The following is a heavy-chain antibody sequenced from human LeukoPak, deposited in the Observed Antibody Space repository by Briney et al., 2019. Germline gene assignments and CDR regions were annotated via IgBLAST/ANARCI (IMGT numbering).Heavy chain of an antibody. CDR1: GFTFSSFW. Sequence: GGSLRLSCAASGFTFSSFWMSWVRQAPGKGLEWVANIQQDGSEKYYVDSVKGRFTISRDNAKNSLSLQMNSLRVEDAAVYYCARDRGMVRGAEGDYWGQGTLVTVSS. V-gene: IGHV3-7*01. CDR3: ARDRGMVRGAEGDY. J-gene: IGHJ4*02. CDR2: IQQDGSEK. D-gene: IGHD3-10*01.